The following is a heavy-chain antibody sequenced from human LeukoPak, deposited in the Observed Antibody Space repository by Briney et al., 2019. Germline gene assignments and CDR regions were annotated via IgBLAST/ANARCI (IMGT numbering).Heavy chain of an antibody. D-gene: IGHD3-22*01. CDR1: GYTFSSYA. Sequence: SVKVSCKASGYTFSSYAISWVRQAPGQGLEWMGGIIPIFGTANYAQKFQGRVTITADRSTSTAYMELSRLRSDDTAVYYCASFGTYYYDSSGYSITSHFDYWGQGTLVTVSS. CDR3: ASFGTYYYDSSGYSITSHFDY. J-gene: IGHJ4*02. V-gene: IGHV1-69*06. CDR2: IIPIFGTA.